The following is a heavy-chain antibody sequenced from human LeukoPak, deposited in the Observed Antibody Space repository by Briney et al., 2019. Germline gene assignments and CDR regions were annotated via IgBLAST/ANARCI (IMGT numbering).Heavy chain of an antibody. CDR1: GYTFTGYY. D-gene: IGHD4-17*01. Sequence: ASVKVSCKASGYTFTGYYMHWVRQAPGQGLEWMGWINPNSGGTNYAQKFQGRVTMTRDTAISTAYMELSRLRSDDTAVYYCAREATVTLNFDYWGQGTLVTVSS. J-gene: IGHJ4*02. CDR3: AREATVTLNFDY. CDR2: INPNSGGT. V-gene: IGHV1-2*02.